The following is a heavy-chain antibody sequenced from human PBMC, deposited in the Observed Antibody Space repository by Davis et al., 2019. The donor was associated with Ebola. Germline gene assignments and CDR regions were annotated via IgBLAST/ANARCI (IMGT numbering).Heavy chain of an antibody. CDR2: INHSGST. D-gene: IGHD1-14*01. CDR3: ASNGNRYYYYYGMDV. J-gene: IGHJ6*02. CDR1: GGSISSSNW. Sequence: SETLSLTCAVSGGSISSSNWWSWVRQPPGKGLEWIGEINHSGSTNYNPSLKSRVTISVDTSKNQFSLKLSSVTAADTAVYYCASNGNRYYYYYGMDVWGQGTTVTVSS. V-gene: IGHV4-4*02.